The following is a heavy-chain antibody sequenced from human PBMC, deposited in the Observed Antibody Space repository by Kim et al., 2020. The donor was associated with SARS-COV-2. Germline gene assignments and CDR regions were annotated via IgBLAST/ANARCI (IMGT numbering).Heavy chain of an antibody. J-gene: IGHJ4*02. D-gene: IGHD3-10*01. Sequence: SVKGRFTISRENAKNSLYLQMNSLRAGDTAVYYCARVAYGSGSYDPHFDYWGQGTLVTVSS. CDR3: ARVAYGSGSYDPHFDY. V-gene: IGHV3-13*01.